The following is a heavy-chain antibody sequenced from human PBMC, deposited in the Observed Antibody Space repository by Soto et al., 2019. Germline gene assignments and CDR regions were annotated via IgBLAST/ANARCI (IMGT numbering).Heavy chain of an antibody. CDR1: GDTFTSYG. D-gene: IGHD2-15*01. J-gene: IGHJ4*02. CDR3: AREYCSGGRCYSPDY. V-gene: IGHV1-18*01. Sequence: QVQLVQSGAEVKKPGASVKVSCKASGDTFTSYGISWVRQAPGQGLEWMGGINTYNGNTYYAQRLQGRVTMTTDKSTSTAYMELRSLGSDDTAVYYCAREYCSGGRCYSPDYWGQGTLVTVSS. CDR2: INTYNGNT.